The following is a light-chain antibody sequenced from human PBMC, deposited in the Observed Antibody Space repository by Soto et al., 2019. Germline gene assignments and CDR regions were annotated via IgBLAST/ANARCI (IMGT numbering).Light chain of an antibody. CDR1: ISDVGGYNY. CDR2: DVT. V-gene: IGLV2-14*03. Sequence: QSALTQPASVSGSPGQSITISCTGTISDVGGYNYVSWYQYYPGKAPKLIIYDVTNRPSGVSNRFSASKSGNTASLTISGLQAEDEADYYCTSYTSSGTVVVFGGGTQLTVL. CDR3: TSYTSSGTVVV. J-gene: IGLJ2*01.